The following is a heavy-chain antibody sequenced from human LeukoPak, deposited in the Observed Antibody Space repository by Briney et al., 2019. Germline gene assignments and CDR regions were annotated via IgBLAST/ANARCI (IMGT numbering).Heavy chain of an antibody. Sequence: GGSLRLSCAASGFTFSSYEMNWVRQAPGKGLEWVSYISSSGSTIYYADSVKGRFTISRDNAKNSLYLQMNSLRAEDTAVYYCARDGAASITIFGVVITPGDHFDYWGQGTLVTVSS. D-gene: IGHD3-3*01. CDR2: ISSSGSTI. J-gene: IGHJ4*02. V-gene: IGHV3-48*03. CDR3: ARDGAASITIFGVVITPGDHFDY. CDR1: GFTFSSYE.